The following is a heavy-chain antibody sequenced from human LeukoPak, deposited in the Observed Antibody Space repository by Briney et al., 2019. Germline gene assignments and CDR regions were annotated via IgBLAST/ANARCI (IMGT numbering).Heavy chain of an antibody. CDR3: ARDHRRAARPDWFDP. CDR1: GFTFSSYW. Sequence: GGSLRLSCAASGFTFSSYWMHWVRQAPGKGLVWVPRINSDGSSTSYADSVKGRFTISRDNAKNTLYLQMNSLRAEDTAVYYCARDHRRAARPDWFDPWGQGTLVTVSS. CDR2: INSDGSST. J-gene: IGHJ5*02. D-gene: IGHD6-6*01. V-gene: IGHV3-74*01.